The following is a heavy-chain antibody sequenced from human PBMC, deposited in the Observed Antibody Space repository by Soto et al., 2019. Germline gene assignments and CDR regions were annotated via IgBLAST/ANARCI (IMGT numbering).Heavy chain of an antibody. D-gene: IGHD3-22*01. Sequence: GASVKVSCKASGYTFTSYYMHWVRQAPGQGLEWMGIINPSGGSTSYAQKFQGRVTMTRDTSTSTVYMELSSLRSEDTAVYYCARLATDYYDSSGYYYTVSWFDPWGQGTLVTVSS. J-gene: IGHJ5*02. CDR1: GYTFTSYY. CDR2: INPSGGST. V-gene: IGHV1-46*03. CDR3: ARLATDYYDSSGYYYTVSWFDP.